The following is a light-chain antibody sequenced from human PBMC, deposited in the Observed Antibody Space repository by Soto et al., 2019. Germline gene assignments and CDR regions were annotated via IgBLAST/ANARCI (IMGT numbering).Light chain of an antibody. CDR1: SSDVGGYNY. CDR3: SSYAGSNNLGVL. V-gene: IGLV2-8*01. Sequence: QSALTQPPSASGAPGQSVTISCTGTSSDVGGYNYVSWYQQHPGKAPKLIIYEVTKRPSGVPDRFSGSKSGNTASLPVSGLQADDEADYYCSSYAGSNNLGVLFGGGTKVTVL. J-gene: IGLJ2*01. CDR2: EVT.